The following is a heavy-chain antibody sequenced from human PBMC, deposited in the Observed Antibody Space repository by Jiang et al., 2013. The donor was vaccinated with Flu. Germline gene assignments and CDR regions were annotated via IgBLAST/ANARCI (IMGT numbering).Heavy chain of an antibody. Sequence: FSLSTSRNVCELDPSAPTGRPSEWLARIDWDDDKYYSTSLKTRLTISKDTSKNQVVLTMTNMDPVDTATYYCARTRSSLVGASDYWGQGILVTVSS. CDR2: IDWDDDK. CDR3: ARTRSSLVGASDY. J-gene: IGHJ4*02. D-gene: IGHD1-26*01. CDR1: FSLSTSRNV. V-gene: IGHV2-70*11.